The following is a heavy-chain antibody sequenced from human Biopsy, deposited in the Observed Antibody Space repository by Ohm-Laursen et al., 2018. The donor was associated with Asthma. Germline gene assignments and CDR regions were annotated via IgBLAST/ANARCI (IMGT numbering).Heavy chain of an antibody. J-gene: IGHJ4*02. D-gene: IGHD6-19*01. V-gene: IGHV3-30*14. CDR3: ARGDSSGWSHYYFDY. CDR2: ISYHGAIK. CDR1: EFSFSHYP. Sequence: SLRLSCSAPEFSFSHYPMHWVRQAPGKGLEWVAVISYHGAIKFYADSVRGRFTISRDFSKNTLHLQMHSLRVEDTAVYYCARGDSSGWSHYYFDYWGQGTLVTVSS.